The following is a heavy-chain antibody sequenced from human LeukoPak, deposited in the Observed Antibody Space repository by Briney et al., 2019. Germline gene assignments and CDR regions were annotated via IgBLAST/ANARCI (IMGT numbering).Heavy chain of an antibody. Sequence: SVKVSCKASGGTFSSYAISWVRQAPGQGLEWMGGIIPIFGTANYAQKFQGRVTITADESTSTAYMELSSLRSEDTAVYYCARPLDGRITMIPGAFDIWGQGTMVTVSS. D-gene: IGHD3-22*01. J-gene: IGHJ3*02. CDR2: IIPIFGTA. CDR1: GGTFSSYA. V-gene: IGHV1-69*13. CDR3: ARPLDGRITMIPGAFDI.